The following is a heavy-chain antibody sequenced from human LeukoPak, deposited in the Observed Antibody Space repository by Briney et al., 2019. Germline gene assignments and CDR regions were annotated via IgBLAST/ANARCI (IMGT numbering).Heavy chain of an antibody. Sequence: ASVKVSCKASGYTFTSYGISWVRQAPGQGLEWMGWINPNSGGTNYAQKFQGRVTMTRDTSISTAYMELSRLRSDDTAVYYCARYSQTAVRFRPADAFDIWGQGTMVTVSS. J-gene: IGHJ3*02. CDR1: GYTFTSYG. D-gene: IGHD3-3*01. V-gene: IGHV1-2*02. CDR3: ARYSQTAVRFRPADAFDI. CDR2: INPNSGGT.